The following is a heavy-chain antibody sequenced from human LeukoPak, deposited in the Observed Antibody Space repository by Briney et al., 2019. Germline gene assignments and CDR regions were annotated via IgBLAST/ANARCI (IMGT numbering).Heavy chain of an antibody. J-gene: IGHJ6*03. CDR2: IKQDGSEK. D-gene: IGHD6-19*01. Sequence: GGSLRLSCAASGFTFSSYWMSWVRQAPGKGLEWVANIKQDGSEKYYVDSVKGRFTISRDNAKNSLYLQMNSLRAEDTAVYYCARDLVSEQWLYLPYYYYYYMDVWGKGTTVTVSS. CDR3: ARDLVSEQWLYLPYYYYYYMDV. V-gene: IGHV3-7*01. CDR1: GFTFSSYW.